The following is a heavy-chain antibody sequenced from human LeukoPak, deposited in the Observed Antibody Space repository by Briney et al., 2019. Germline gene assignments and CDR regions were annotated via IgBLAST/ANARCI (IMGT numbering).Heavy chain of an antibody. V-gene: IGHV1-69*01. J-gene: IGHJ4*02. D-gene: IGHD3-22*01. CDR2: IIPIFGTA. Sequence: SVKASCKASGGTFSSYAISWVRQAPGQGLEWMGGIIPIFGTADYAKKFQGRVTITADESTSTAYMELSSLRSEDTAAYYCARDGGYAYDSSGYYLGWGQGTLVTVSS. CDR3: ARDGGYAYDSSGYYLG. CDR1: GGTFSSYA.